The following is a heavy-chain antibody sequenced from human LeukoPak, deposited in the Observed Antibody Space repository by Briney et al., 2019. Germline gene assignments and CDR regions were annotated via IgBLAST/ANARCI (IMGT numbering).Heavy chain of an antibody. CDR3: ARVSTMIVVVPGWFDP. V-gene: IGHV1-18*01. D-gene: IGHD3-22*01. CDR2: ISAYNGNT. Sequence: ASVKVSCKASGYTFTSYGISWVRQAPGQGLEWMGWISAYNGNTNYAQKLQGRVTMTTDTSTSTAYTELRSLRSDDTAVYYCARVSTMIVVVPGWFDPWGQGTLVTVSS. J-gene: IGHJ5*02. CDR1: GYTFTSYG.